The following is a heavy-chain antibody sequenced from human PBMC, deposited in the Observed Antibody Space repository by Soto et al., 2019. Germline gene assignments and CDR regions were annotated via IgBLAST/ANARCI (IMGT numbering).Heavy chain of an antibody. J-gene: IGHJ4*02. V-gene: IGHV3-21*01. CDR3: AREGRYCSGGSCSHYFDY. D-gene: IGHD2-15*01. CDR2: ISSSSSYI. CDR1: GFTFSSYS. Sequence: PGGSLRLSCAASGFTFSSYSMNWVRQAPGKGLEWVSSISSSSSYIYYADSVKGRFTISRDNAKNSLYLQMNSLRAEDTAVYYCAREGRYCSGGSCSHYFDYWGQGTLVTVSS.